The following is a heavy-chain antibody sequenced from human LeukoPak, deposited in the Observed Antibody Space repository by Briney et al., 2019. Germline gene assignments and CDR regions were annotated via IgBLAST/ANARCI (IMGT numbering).Heavy chain of an antibody. Sequence: GESLKISCKGSGYSSTRNWIGWVRQMPGKGLEWMAIIYPGDSGSRYSPSFQGQVTISADKSINTAYLQWSSLKASDTAMYYCARRVVNNRNWYFDLWGRGTLVTVSS. CDR3: ARRVVNNRNWYFDL. J-gene: IGHJ2*01. CDR1: GYSSTRNW. D-gene: IGHD4-23*01. CDR2: IYPGDSGS. V-gene: IGHV5-51*01.